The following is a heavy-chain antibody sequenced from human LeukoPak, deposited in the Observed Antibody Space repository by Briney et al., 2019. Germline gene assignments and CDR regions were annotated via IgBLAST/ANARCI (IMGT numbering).Heavy chain of an antibody. D-gene: IGHD1-1*01. Sequence: GGSLRLSCAASGFPFIDYSMNWIRQAPGKGLEWISYIGISSGNTKYADSVKGRFTISRDYAKNSLYLQMNSLRVEDTAVYFCARDHNYAFDNWGQGTLVTVSS. J-gene: IGHJ4*02. CDR3: ARDHNYAFDN. V-gene: IGHV3-11*06. CDR2: IGISSGNT. CDR1: GFPFIDYS.